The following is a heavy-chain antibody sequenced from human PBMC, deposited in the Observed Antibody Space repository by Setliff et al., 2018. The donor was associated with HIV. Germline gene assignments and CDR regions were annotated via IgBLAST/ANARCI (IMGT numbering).Heavy chain of an antibody. CDR3: ARLRQWLAFFDS. J-gene: IGHJ4*02. CDR1: GFTFSSYA. Sequence: PGGSLRLSCAASGFTFSSYAMTWVRQPPGKGLEWIGSISYTGITNYNPSLKSRVTISVDTSQNQFSLKLTSVTAADTAVYYCARLRQWLAFFDSWGQGTLVTVSS. CDR2: ISYTGIT. D-gene: IGHD6-19*01. V-gene: IGHV4-39*01.